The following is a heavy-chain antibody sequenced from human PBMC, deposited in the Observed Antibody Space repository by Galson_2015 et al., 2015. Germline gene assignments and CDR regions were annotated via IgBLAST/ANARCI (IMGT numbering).Heavy chain of an antibody. Sequence: SLRLSCAASGFTFSSYSMNWVRQAPGKGLEWVSYISSSSSTIYYADSVKGRFTISRDNAKNSLYLQMNSLRDEDTAVYYCARVNEVNYYDSSGYLTRVLYSGWFDYWGQGTLVTVSS. V-gene: IGHV3-48*02. D-gene: IGHD3-22*01. CDR1: GFTFSSYS. CDR2: ISSSSSTI. CDR3: ARVNEVNYYDSSGYLTRVLYSGWFDY. J-gene: IGHJ4*02.